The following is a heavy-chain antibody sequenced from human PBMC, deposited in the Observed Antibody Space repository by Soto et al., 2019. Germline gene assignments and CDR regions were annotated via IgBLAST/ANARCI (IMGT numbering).Heavy chain of an antibody. CDR1: GGTFSSYT. V-gene: IGHV1-69*08. D-gene: IGHD3-10*01. CDR3: VRDNLTSYGSGSYYYYYYGMDV. Sequence: QVQLVQSGAEVKKPGSSVKVSCKASGGTFSSYTISWVRQAPGQGLEWMGRIIPILGIANYAQKFQGRVTITADKSTSTAYMELSSLRSEDTAVYYCVRDNLTSYGSGSYYYYYYGMDVWGQGTTVTVSS. CDR2: IIPILGIA. J-gene: IGHJ6*02.